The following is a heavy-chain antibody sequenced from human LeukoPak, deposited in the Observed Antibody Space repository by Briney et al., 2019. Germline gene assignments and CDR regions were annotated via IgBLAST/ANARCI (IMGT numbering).Heavy chain of an antibody. CDR2: IYYSGST. V-gene: IGHV4-39*07. CDR3: ARAASHWDYYYYYMDV. D-gene: IGHD7-27*01. J-gene: IGHJ6*03. CDR1: GGSISSSNYY. Sequence: SETLSLTCTVSGGSISSSNYYWGWIRQPPGKGLEWIGSIYYSGSTYYNPSLKSRVTISVDTSKNQFSLKLSSVTAADTAVYYCARAASHWDYYYYYMDVWGKGTTVTVSS.